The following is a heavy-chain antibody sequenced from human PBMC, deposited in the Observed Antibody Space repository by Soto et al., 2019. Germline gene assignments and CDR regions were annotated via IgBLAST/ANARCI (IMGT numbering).Heavy chain of an antibody. CDR1: GGSISSGGYS. CDR2: IYHSGST. J-gene: IGHJ4*02. D-gene: IGHD1-26*01. CDR3: ARALPGRNFDY. V-gene: IGHV4-30-2*01. Sequence: TLSLACAVSGGSISSGGYSWSWIRQPPGKGLEWIGYIYHSGSTYYNPSLKSRVTISVDRSKNQFSLKLSSVTAADTAVYSCARALPGRNFDYWGQGTLVTVSS.